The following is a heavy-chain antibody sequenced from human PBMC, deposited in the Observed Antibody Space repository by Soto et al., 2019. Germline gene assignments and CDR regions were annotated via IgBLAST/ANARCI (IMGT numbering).Heavy chain of an antibody. Sequence: LRLSCAASGFIFRSYGMHWVRQAPGKGLEWVAAISYDGSNKFYVDPVKGRFTISRDNSKNTVDLQMNSLRVEDTAVFYCAKDTYYHDSSGYYTFDYWXQGTLVTVSS. J-gene: IGHJ4*02. CDR3: AKDTYYHDSSGYYTFDY. CDR1: GFIFRSYG. D-gene: IGHD3-22*01. CDR2: ISYDGSNK. V-gene: IGHV3-30*18.